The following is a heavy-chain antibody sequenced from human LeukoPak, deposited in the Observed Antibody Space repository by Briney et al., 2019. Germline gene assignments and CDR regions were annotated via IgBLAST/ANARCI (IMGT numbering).Heavy chain of an antibody. CDR3: ASWGPYYYGSGSYYKSYYFDY. CDR2: IKEDGSEK. D-gene: IGHD3-10*01. Sequence: GGSLRLSCVASGFTFSIYWMTWVRQAPGKGLEWVANIKEDGSEKYYVDSVKGRYTISRDNAKNSLYLQMNSLRAEDTAVYYCASWGPYYYGSGSYYKSYYFDYWGQGTLVTVSS. J-gene: IGHJ4*02. CDR1: GFTFSIYW. V-gene: IGHV3-7*01.